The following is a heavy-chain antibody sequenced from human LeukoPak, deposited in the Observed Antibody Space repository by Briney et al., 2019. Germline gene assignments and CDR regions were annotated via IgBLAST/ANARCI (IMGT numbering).Heavy chain of an antibody. J-gene: IGHJ4*02. CDR2: INPNSGDT. CDR1: GYIFTGYY. D-gene: IGHD3-16*01. V-gene: IGHV1-2*02. CDR3: ARVRYRLAETYIDY. Sequence: ASVKVSCKASGYIFTGYYMHWVRQPPGQGLEWMGWINPNSGDTNYAQKFQGRVTMTRDTSISTAYMELSRLRSDDTAGYYCARVRYRLAETYIDYWGQGTLVTVSS.